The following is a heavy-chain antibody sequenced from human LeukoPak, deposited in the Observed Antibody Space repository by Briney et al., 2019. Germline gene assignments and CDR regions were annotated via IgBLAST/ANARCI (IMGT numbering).Heavy chain of an antibody. J-gene: IGHJ5*02. CDR3: AREAYYYGSGSYYNGNNWFDP. CDR1: GFTFSSYW. D-gene: IGHD3-10*01. Sequence: GGSLRLSCAASGFTFSSYWMHWVRQAPGKGLVWVSRINSDGSSTSYADSVKGRFTISRDNAKNTLYLQMNSLRAEDTAVYYCAREAYYYGSGSYYNGNNWFDPWGQGTLVTVSS. CDR2: INSDGSST. V-gene: IGHV3-74*01.